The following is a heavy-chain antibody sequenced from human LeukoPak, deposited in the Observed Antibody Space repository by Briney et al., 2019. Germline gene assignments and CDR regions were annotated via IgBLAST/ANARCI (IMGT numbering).Heavy chain of an antibody. Sequence: ASVKVSCKASGYIFTGYYMHWVRQAPGQGLEWMGWINPNSGGTNYAQKFQGRVTMTRNTSISTAYMELSRLRSDDTAVYYCARFALGYYGSGSYYTTFDYWGQGTLVTVSS. CDR3: ARFALGYYGSGSYYTTFDY. J-gene: IGHJ4*02. CDR2: INPNSGGT. CDR1: GYIFTGYY. V-gene: IGHV1-2*02. D-gene: IGHD3-10*01.